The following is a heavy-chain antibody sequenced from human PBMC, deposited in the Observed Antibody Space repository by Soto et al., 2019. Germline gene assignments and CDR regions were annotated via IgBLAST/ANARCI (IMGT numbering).Heavy chain of an antibody. Sequence: EVQLLESGGGLVQPGGSLTLSCAASGFTFSTYAMSWVRQAPGKGLEWVSAISGSGDITYYADSVKGRFTISRDNSKNTRYLQMNSMRAEDTDVYYCAKDHPIGVGDPWGQGTLVTVSS. D-gene: IGHD6-19*01. CDR1: GFTFSTYA. CDR2: ISGSGDIT. J-gene: IGHJ5*02. CDR3: AKDHPIGVGDP. V-gene: IGHV3-23*01.